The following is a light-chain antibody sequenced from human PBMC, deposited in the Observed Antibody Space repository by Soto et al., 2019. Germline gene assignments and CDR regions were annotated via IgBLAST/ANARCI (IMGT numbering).Light chain of an antibody. J-gene: IGKJ5*01. CDR3: QQYGTSPIT. CDR1: QTVSSY. CDR2: GAS. V-gene: IGKV3-20*01. Sequence: ENVLTQSPGTLSFSPGERATLSCRASQTVSSYLTWYQQRPGQAPRLLIYGASKRATGIPDRFSGSGPGTDFTLTISRLEPEDFALYYCQQYGTSPITFGQGTRLEI.